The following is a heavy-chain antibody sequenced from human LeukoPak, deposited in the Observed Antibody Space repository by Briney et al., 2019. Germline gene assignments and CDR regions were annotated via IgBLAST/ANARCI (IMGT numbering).Heavy chain of an antibody. V-gene: IGHV3-7*04. CDR3: ARDTPEPDQFFDY. Sequence: GGSLRLSCAASGFTLSGYWMTWRRQGPGKGVEWVANMNHDGSQKYYVDSVRGRFTISNDNAENPLYLQMNSLSAEDTAVYYCARDTPEPDQFFDYWSQGTLVTVSS. J-gene: IGHJ4*02. D-gene: IGHD1-14*01. CDR1: GFTLSGYW. CDR2: MNHDGSQK.